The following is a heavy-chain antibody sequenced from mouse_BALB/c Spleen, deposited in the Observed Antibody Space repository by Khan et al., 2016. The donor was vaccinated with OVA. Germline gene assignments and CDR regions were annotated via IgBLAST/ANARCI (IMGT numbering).Heavy chain of an antibody. J-gene: IGHJ2*01. V-gene: IGHV3-2*02. D-gene: IGHD1-2*01. CDR3: ARTARINY. Sequence: EVQLQESGPGLVKPSQSLSLTCTVTGYSITSGYGWNWIRQFPGNKLEWMGYISYSGITNYNPLLKSLILITRDTSKNHFFLQLNLVTTEDTATYYCARTARINYWGQGTTLTVSS. CDR1: GYSITSGYG. CDR2: ISYSGIT.